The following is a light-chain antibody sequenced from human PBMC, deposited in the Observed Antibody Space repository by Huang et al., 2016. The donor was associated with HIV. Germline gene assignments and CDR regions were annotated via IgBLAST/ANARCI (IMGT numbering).Light chain of an antibody. CDR3: QQFGSSPPYS. Sequence: EIVLTQSPDTLSLSPGERATVSCRASQSVTRNYLAWYQQRPGQAPKLLIYGASTRAAGIPERFSGRGSGTDFTLTISRLAPEDSAVYYCQQFGSSPPYSFGQGTKLEIK. V-gene: IGKV3-20*01. CDR1: QSVTRNY. CDR2: GAS. J-gene: IGKJ2*03.